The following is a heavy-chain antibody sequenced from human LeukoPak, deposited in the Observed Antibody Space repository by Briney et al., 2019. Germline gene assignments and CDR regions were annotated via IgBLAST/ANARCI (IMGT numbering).Heavy chain of an antibody. Sequence: GSLKVSCKASGYTFTSDAMNWVRRAPGQGLEWMGGINTNTGNPTYAQGFTGRFVFSLDTSVSTACLQISSLKAEDTAVYYCARRGGDYSYYYMDVWGKGPTVTVSS. CDR1: GYTFTSDA. D-gene: IGHD3-16*01. V-gene: IGHV7-4-1*02. CDR3: ARRGGDYSYYYMDV. CDR2: INTNTGNP. J-gene: IGHJ6*03.